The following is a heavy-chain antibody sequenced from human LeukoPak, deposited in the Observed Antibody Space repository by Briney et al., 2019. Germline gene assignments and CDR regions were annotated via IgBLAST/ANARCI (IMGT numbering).Heavy chain of an antibody. V-gene: IGHV1-69*05. CDR1: GGTFSSYA. D-gene: IGHD1-14*01. Sequence: ASVKVSCKASGGTFSSYAISWVRQAPGQGLEWMGGIIPIFGTANYAQKFQGRVTITTDESTSTAYMELSSLRSEDTAVYYCARDRLEPRYVFDYWGQGTLVTVSS. CDR2: IIPIFGTA. J-gene: IGHJ4*02. CDR3: ARDRLEPRYVFDY.